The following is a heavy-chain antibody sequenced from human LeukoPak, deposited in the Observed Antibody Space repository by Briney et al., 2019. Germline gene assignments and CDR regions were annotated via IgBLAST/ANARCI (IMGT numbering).Heavy chain of an antibody. D-gene: IGHD5-18*01. J-gene: IGHJ3*02. CDR1: GYTFTAYY. Sequence: ASVKVSCKASGYTFTAYYMHWVRQAPGQGLEWMGWINPNSGGTNYAQKFQGRVTMTRDTSISTAYMELSRLRSDDTALYYCARADTAMVKSAFDIWGQGTMVTVSS. CDR3: ARADTAMVKSAFDI. V-gene: IGHV1-2*02. CDR2: INPNSGGT.